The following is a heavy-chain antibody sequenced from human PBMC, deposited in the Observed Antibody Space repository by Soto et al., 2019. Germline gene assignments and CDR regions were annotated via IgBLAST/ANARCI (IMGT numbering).Heavy chain of an antibody. D-gene: IGHD3-9*01. CDR2: MHTGGNEK. CDR1: GFTFSYYG. V-gene: IGHV3-33*08. CDR3: ARDADTTGHYSHFDL. Sequence: QVKLVESGGGVVQPGGSLRLSCAASGFTFSYYGFHWVRQAPGKGLEWVAVMHTGGNEKYYVDSVKGRFTVSRDDSRNMVYLEMSGLRAEDTGEYFCARDADTTGHYSHFDLWGRGALVAVS. J-gene: IGHJ4*02.